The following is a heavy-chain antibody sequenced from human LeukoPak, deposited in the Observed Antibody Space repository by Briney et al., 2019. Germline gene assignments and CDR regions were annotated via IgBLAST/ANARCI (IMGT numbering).Heavy chain of an antibody. Sequence: PSETLSLTCAVYGGSFSGYYWSWIRQPPGKGLEWIGEINHSGSTNYNPSLKSRVTISVDTSKNQFSLKLSSVTAADTAVYYCASGVPVSSGSVKDYWGQGTLVTVSS. CDR3: ASGVPVSSGSVKDY. CDR2: INHSGST. V-gene: IGHV4-34*01. D-gene: IGHD6-19*01. CDR1: GGSFSGYY. J-gene: IGHJ4*02.